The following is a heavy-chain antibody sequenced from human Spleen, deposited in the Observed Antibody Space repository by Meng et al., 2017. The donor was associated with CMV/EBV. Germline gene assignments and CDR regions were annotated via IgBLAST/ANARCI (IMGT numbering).Heavy chain of an antibody. CDR2: IYSGGSST. D-gene: IGHD6-6*01. CDR1: GFTFGSYE. CDR3: AKVSSGGFDP. J-gene: IGHJ5*02. V-gene: IGHV3-23*03. Sequence: GESLKISCAASGFTFGSYEMNWVRQAPGKGLEWVSVIYSGGSSTYYADSVKGRFTISRDNSKNTLYLQMNSLRAEDTAVYYCAKVSSGGFDPWGQGTLVTVSS.